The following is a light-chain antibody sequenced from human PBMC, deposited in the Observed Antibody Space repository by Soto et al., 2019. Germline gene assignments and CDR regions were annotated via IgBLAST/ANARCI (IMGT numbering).Light chain of an antibody. CDR3: QQYGTSLFS. Sequence: IRLTQSPGTLSLSQGERATLSCRASQSVSSSYLAWYQQKPGQAPRLLIYGTSSRATGIPDRFSGSGSGTDFTLTISRLEPEDFAVYYCQQYGTSLFSFGPGTKVDIK. V-gene: IGKV3-20*01. J-gene: IGKJ3*01. CDR1: QSVSSSY. CDR2: GTS.